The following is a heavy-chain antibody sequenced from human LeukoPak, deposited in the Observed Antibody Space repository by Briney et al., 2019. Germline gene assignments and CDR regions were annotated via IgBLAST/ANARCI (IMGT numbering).Heavy chain of an antibody. D-gene: IGHD2-2*01. CDR3: ARVRVVPGTAGLPLLRFDY. Sequence: GGSLRLSCAASGFTFSSYGMHWVRQAPGKGLEWVAVISYDGSNKYYADSVKGRFTISRDNAKNSLYLQMNSLRAEDTAVYYCARVRVVPGTAGLPLLRFDYWGQGTLVTVSS. J-gene: IGHJ4*02. CDR2: ISYDGSNK. CDR1: GFTFSSYG. V-gene: IGHV3-30*03.